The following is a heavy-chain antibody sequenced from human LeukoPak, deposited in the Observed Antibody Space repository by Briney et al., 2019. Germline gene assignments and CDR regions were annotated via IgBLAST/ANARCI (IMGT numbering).Heavy chain of an antibody. D-gene: IGHD3-22*01. Sequence: ASVKVSCKASGYTFTSYYMHWVRQAPGQGLEWMGIINPSGGSTSYAQKFQGRVTMTRDTSTSTVYMELSSLRSEDTAVYYCARDSLTYYYESSGYYPGYWGQGTLVTVSS. J-gene: IGHJ4*02. CDR2: INPSGGST. V-gene: IGHV1-46*01. CDR3: ARDSLTYYYESSGYYPGY. CDR1: GYTFTSYY.